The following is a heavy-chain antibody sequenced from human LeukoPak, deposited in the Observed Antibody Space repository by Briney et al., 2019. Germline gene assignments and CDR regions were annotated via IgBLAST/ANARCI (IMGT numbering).Heavy chain of an antibody. CDR2: VYDDGSKK. J-gene: IGHJ4*02. Sequence: PGGSLRLSCTASGFTFSYHGMHWVRQAPGKGLEWVTVVYDDGSKKYYSDSVKGRFTISRDNSKNTLYLQMNSLRAEDTAVYYCARDPLYGPTSFDYWGQGTLVTVSS. D-gene: IGHD2/OR15-2a*01. V-gene: IGHV3-30*03. CDR1: GFTFSYHG. CDR3: ARDPLYGPTSFDY.